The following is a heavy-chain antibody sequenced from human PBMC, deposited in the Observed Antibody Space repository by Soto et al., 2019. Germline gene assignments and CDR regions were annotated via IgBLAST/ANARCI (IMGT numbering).Heavy chain of an antibody. CDR3: ARRGYGGNEGYFDH. D-gene: IGHD2-15*01. CDR2: IFPGDSDI. Sequence: GDSQKISCKGSGYSFTTYWICWVHQIPGKGLEWMGIIFPGDSDIRYSPSFQGQVTMSADKSISTAYLQWSSLKASDTAMYYCARRGYGGNEGYFDHWGQGTLVTVSS. V-gene: IGHV5-51*07. J-gene: IGHJ4*02. CDR1: GYSFTTYW.